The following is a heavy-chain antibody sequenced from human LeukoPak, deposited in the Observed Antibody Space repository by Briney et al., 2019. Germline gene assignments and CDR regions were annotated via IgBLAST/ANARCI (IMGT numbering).Heavy chain of an antibody. V-gene: IGHV1-8*01. CDR3: LKWEVRLDAFDI. D-gene: IGHD1-26*01. Sequence: ASVKVSCKASGYTFTSYDINWVRQATGQGLEWMGWMSPNSGNTDYAQKFQGRVSMTRNTSISTAYMELSSRRSEDTAVYYCLKWEVRLDAFDIWGQGTMVTVSS. CDR1: GYTFTSYD. CDR2: MSPNSGNT. J-gene: IGHJ3*02.